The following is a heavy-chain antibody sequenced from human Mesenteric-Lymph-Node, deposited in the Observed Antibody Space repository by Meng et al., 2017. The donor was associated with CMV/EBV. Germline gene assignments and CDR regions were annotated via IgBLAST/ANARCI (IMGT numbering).Heavy chain of an antibody. CDR2: INHSGST. V-gene: IGHV4-34*08. D-gene: IGHD3-3*01. Sequence: GSLRLSCAASGFTFSSYEMNWVRQPPGKGLEWIGEINHSGSTNYNPSLKSRVTISVDTSKNQFSLKLSSVTAADTAVYYCAIRVYDFWSGYYTNWFDPWGQGTLVTVSS. CDR3: AIRVYDFWSGYYTNWFDP. CDR1: GFTFSSYE. J-gene: IGHJ5*02.